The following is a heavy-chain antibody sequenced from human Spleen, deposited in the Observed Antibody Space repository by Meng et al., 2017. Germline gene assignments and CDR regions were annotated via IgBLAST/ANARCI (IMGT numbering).Heavy chain of an antibody. J-gene: IGHJ4*02. CDR1: GFTFSDYY. Sequence: GESLKISCAASGFTFSDYYMNWIRQAPGKGLEWLSYITCSAYTIYYADSVKGRFTVSRDNSKNTLYLQMNSLRAEDTAAYYCARDRLIYEASFDYWGLGTLVTVSS. CDR3: ARDRLIYEASFDY. V-gene: IGHV3-11*04. D-gene: IGHD2-2*02. CDR2: ITCSAYTI.